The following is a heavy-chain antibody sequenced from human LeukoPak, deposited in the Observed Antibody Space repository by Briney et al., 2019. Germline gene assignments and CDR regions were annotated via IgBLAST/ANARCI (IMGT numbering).Heavy chain of an antibody. CDR1: GFTFSNYA. CDR2: IFYDGTIQ. J-gene: IGHJ4*02. V-gene: IGHV3-30*04. D-gene: IGHD2-8*01. CDR3: ARTPMVYANVYFDY. Sequence: PGGSLRLSCAASGFTFSNYAMHWVRQAPGKGLEWVAVIFYDGTIQYYADSVKGQFTISRDNSKNTLYLQMNSLRAEDTAVYYCARTPMVYANVYFDYWGQGTLVTVSS.